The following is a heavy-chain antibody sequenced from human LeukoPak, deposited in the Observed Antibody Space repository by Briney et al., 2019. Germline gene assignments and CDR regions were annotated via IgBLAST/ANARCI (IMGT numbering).Heavy chain of an antibody. V-gene: IGHV1-2*06. CDR2: INPNSGGT. J-gene: IGHJ4*02. CDR3: ARETKWEWLLIFDY. D-gene: IGHD3-3*01. Sequence: ASVKVSCKASGYTFTGYYLHWVRQAPGQGPEWMGRINPNSGGTNYAQKFQGRVTMTRDTSINTAYMELSRLRSDDTAVYYCARETKWEWLLIFDYWGQGTLVTVSS. CDR1: GYTFTGYY.